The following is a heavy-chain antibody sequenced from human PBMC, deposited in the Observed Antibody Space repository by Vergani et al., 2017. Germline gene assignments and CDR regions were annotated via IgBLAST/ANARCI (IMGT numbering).Heavy chain of an antibody. Sequence: EVQLLESGGDLVQPGGSLRLSCAASGFTFSSYAMSWVRQAPGKGLEWVSAISGSGGSTYYADSVKGRFTISRDNSKNTLYLQMNSLRAEDTAVYYCAKMKGATMVRGVIGGPPYYYYGMDVWGQGTTVTVSS. D-gene: IGHD3-10*01. V-gene: IGHV3-23*01. J-gene: IGHJ6*02. CDR1: GFTFSSYA. CDR2: ISGSGGST. CDR3: AKMKGATMVRGVIGGPPYYYYGMDV.